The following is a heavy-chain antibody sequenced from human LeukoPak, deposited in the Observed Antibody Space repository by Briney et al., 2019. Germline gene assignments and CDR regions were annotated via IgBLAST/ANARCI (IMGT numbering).Heavy chain of an antibody. Sequence: ASVKVSCKSSGYTFTGYHIHWVRQATGQGLEWMGWMNPNSGNTGYAQKFQGRVTITRNTSISTAYMELSSLRSEDTAVYYCAKDMEEWVGATELDYFDYWGQGTLVTVSS. V-gene: IGHV1-8*03. CDR1: GYTFTGYH. CDR2: MNPNSGNT. D-gene: IGHD1-26*01. J-gene: IGHJ4*02. CDR3: AKDMEEWVGATELDYFDY.